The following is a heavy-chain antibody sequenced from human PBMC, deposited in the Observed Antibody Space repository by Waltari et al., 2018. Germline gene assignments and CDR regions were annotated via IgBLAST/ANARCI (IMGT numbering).Heavy chain of an antibody. J-gene: IGHJ6*03. Sequence: QVQLQESGPGLVKPSETLSLTCTVSGGSISSYYWSWIRQPPGKGLEWIGYIYYSGSTNYNPSLKSRVTISVDTSKNQFSLKQSSVTAADTAVYYCAREREAVGATTNYYYYMDVWGKGTTVTVSS. CDR2: IYYSGST. CDR3: AREREAVGATTNYYYYMDV. V-gene: IGHV4-59*01. D-gene: IGHD1-26*01. CDR1: GGSISSYY.